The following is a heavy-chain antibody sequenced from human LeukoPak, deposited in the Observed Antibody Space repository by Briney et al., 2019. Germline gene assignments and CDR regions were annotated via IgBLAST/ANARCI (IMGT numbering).Heavy chain of an antibody. D-gene: IGHD2-15*01. CDR2: INWNGGST. CDR1: GFTFDDYG. J-gene: IGHJ4*02. CDR3: AKASILVAATTDYFDY. Sequence: GGSLRLSCAASGFTFDDYGMSWVRHAPGKGLEWVSGINWNGGSTGYADSVKGRFTISRDNSKNTLYLQMNSLRAEDTAVYYCAKASILVAATTDYFDYWGQGTLVTVSS. V-gene: IGHV3-20*04.